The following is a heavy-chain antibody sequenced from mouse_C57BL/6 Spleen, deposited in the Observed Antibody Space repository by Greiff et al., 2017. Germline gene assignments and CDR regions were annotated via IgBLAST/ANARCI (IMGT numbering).Heavy chain of an antibody. D-gene: IGHD1-1*01. V-gene: IGHV1-69*01. CDR3: ARRRATVVANWYFDV. Sequence: QVQLKQPGAELVMPGASVKLSCKASGYTFTSYWMHWVKQRPGQGLEWIGEIDPSDSYTNYNQKFKGKSTLTVDKSSSTAYMQLSSLTSEDSAVYYCARRRATVVANWYFDVWGTGTTVTVSS. CDR1: GYTFTSYW. J-gene: IGHJ1*03. CDR2: IDPSDSYT.